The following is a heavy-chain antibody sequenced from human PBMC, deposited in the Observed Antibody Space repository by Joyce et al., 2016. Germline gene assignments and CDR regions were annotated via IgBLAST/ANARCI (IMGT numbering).Heavy chain of an antibody. V-gene: IGHV6-1*01. CDR3: ARVSCSGGSCYHIN. D-gene: IGHD2-15*01. J-gene: IGHJ4*02. CDR2: TYYRSKWYN. Sequence: QVQLQQSGPGLVKASQTLSLTCAISADSVSGNNVAWNWIRQYPSRGLEWLGRTYYRSKWYNTSAVSMTSRISINPDTAKIQFSLHLNSVTPEDTAIYDCARVSCSGGSCYHINWGQGTLVTVSS. CDR1: ADSVSGNNVA.